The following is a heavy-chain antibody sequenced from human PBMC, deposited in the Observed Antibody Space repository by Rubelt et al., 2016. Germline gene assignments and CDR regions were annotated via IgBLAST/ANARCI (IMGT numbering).Heavy chain of an antibody. J-gene: IGHJ5*02. V-gene: IGHV4-34*01. D-gene: IGHD6-13*01. Sequence: QVQLQQWGAGLLKPSETLSLTCAVYGGSFSGYYWSWIRQPPGKGLEWIGEINHSGSTIYNPSLTSRVTISGATSKNQFYLKLSSMTAADTAVYYCATTAADLYYWFDPWGQGTLVTVSS. CDR3: ATTAADLYYWFDP. CDR1: GGSFSGYY. CDR2: INHSGST.